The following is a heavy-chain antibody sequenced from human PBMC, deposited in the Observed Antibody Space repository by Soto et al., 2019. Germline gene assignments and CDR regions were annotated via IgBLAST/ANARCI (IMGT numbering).Heavy chain of an antibody. CDR3: ARDGTLYDSRAYYYLY. CDR2: ITPMFGTP. CDR1: GGTFNSYT. J-gene: IGHJ4*02. Sequence: QVQLVQSGAEVKKPGSSVKVSCKASGGTFNSYTITWARQAPGQGLEWMGGITPMFGTPNYAQKFRGRVTITADESTTTAYMELSSLRSEDTAMYFCARDGTLYDSRAYYYLYWGQGTLVTVSS. V-gene: IGHV1-69*01. D-gene: IGHD3-22*01.